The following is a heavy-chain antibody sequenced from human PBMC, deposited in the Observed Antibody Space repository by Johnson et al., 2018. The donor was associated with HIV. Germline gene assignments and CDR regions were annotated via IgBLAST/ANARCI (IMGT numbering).Heavy chain of an antibody. V-gene: IGHV3-20*04. D-gene: IGHD4-11*01. CDR3: ARAGYSNYDRAFDI. CDR1: GFTFDDYG. CDR2: ISGSGGGT. Sequence: EQLVESGGGVVRPGGSLRLSCAASGFTFDDYGMSWVRQVPGKGLEWVSAISGSGGGTYYADSVKGRFTISRDNAKNSLYLQMNSLRAEDTALYYCARAGYSNYDRAFDIWGQGTMVTVSS. J-gene: IGHJ3*02.